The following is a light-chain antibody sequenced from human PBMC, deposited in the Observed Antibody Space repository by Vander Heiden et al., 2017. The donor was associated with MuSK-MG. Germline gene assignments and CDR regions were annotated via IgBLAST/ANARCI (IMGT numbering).Light chain of an antibody. CDR1: KLGGKY. V-gene: IGLV3-1*01. Sequence: SERTQPPPASVSPGQTAGITWSRDKLGGKYGCWYQQKPGQSAVLVSYQDSERPSGIPERLSGSNSGKTATLTISGTQTMDEADYCCQAWESSGVFGGGTKLTVL. J-gene: IGLJ2*01. CDR2: QDS. CDR3: QAWESSGV.